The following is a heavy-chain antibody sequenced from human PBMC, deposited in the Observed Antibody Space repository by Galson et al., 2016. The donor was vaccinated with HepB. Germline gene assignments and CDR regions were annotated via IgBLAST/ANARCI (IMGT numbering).Heavy chain of an antibody. D-gene: IGHD7-27*01. V-gene: IGHV3-23*01. CDR3: ARRGINWGFFDY. Sequence: SLRLSCAASGFTVSSYYMSWVRQAPGKGLEWVSVISGRGSSTYYADSVKGRFTISRDISKNTLYLQMNSLSADDTALYYCARRGINWGFFDYWGQGTQVTVSS. CDR2: ISGRGSST. CDR1: GFTVSSYY. J-gene: IGHJ4*02.